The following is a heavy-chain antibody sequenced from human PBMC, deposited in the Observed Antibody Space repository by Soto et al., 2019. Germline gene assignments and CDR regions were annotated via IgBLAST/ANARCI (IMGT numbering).Heavy chain of an antibody. D-gene: IGHD6-13*01. J-gene: IGHJ4*02. V-gene: IGHV1-46*01. Sequence: VNRSCEAPRYTYTSRSLQSVRQAPGQGLEWMGIINPSGGSTSYAQKFQGRVTMTRDTSTSTVYMELSSLRSEDTAVYYCARDRSSSWYQYYSDYRGQGTLVT. CDR1: RYTYTSRS. CDR2: INPSGGST. CDR3: ARDRSSSWYQYYSDY.